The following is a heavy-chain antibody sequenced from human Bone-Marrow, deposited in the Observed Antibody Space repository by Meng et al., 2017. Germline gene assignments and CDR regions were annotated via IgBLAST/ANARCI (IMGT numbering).Heavy chain of an antibody. CDR3: ARESGSYADDAFDI. CDR1: GYTFTGHY. D-gene: IGHD1-26*01. J-gene: IGHJ3*02. Sequence: ASVKVSCKASGYTFTGHYIHWVRQAPGQGLEWVGWMNPNSGNTGYAQKFQGRVTITRNTSISTAYMELSSLRSEDTAVYYCARESGSYADDAFDIWGQGTMVTVSS. CDR2: MNPNSGNT. V-gene: IGHV1-8*03.